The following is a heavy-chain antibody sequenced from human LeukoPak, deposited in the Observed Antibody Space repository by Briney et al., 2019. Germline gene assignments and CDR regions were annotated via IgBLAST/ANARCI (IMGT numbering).Heavy chain of an antibody. V-gene: IGHV3-30*03. D-gene: IGHD1-26*01. CDR2: MSYDGSNK. Sequence: GGSLRLSCAASGFTLSDYYMSWIRQAPGKGLEWVAVMSYDGSNKYYAASVKGRFTISRDNSNNTVYLQMNSLRAEDTAVYYCAREVGATGFDYWGQGTLVTVSS. J-gene: IGHJ4*02. CDR3: AREVGATGFDY. CDR1: GFTLSDYY.